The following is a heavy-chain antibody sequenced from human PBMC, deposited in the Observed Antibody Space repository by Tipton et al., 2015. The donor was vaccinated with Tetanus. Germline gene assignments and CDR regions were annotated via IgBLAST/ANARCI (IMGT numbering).Heavy chain of an antibody. CDR3: ARDNSSWYSPPNWFDP. D-gene: IGHD6-13*01. CDR1: GGSISSGGYY. CDR2: IYYRGST. V-gene: IGHV4-31*03. J-gene: IGHJ5*02. Sequence: TLSLTCTVSGGSISSGGYYWSWIRQHPGKGLEWIGYIYYRGSTYYNPSLKSRVTISVDTSKNQFSLKLSSVTAADTAVYYCARDNSSWYSPPNWFDPWGQGTLVTVSS.